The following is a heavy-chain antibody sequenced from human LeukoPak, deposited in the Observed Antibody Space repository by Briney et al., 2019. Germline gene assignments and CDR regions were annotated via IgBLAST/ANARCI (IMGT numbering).Heavy chain of an antibody. J-gene: IGHJ4*02. CDR3: AKAPVTTCRGAFCYPFDY. Sequence: QPGGSLRLSCAASGFTFSSYWMSWVRQAPGKGLEWVANIKQDGSEKYYVDSVKGRFTISRDNAKNSLYLQMNSLRAEDTAIYYCAKAPVTTCRGAFCYPFDYWGRGTLVTVSS. CDR1: GFTFSSYW. D-gene: IGHD2-15*01. CDR2: IKQDGSEK. V-gene: IGHV3-7*03.